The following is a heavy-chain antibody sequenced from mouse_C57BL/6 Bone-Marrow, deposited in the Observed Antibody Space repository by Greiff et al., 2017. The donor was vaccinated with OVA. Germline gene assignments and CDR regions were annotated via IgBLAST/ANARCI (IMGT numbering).Heavy chain of an antibody. J-gene: IGHJ3*01. D-gene: IGHD1-1*01. V-gene: IGHV14-4*01. CDR1: GFNIKDDY. CDR2: IDPENGDT. Sequence: VQLQQSGAELVRPGASVTLSCTASGFNIKDDYMHWVKQRPEQGLEWIGWIDPENGDTEYASKFQGKATITADTSSNTAYLQLSSLTSEDTAVYYCTITTVVARAYWGQGTLVTVSA. CDR3: TITTVVARAY.